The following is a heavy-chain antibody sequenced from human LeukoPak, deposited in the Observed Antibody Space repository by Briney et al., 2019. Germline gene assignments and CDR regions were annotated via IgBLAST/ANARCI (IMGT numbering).Heavy chain of an antibody. D-gene: IGHD4-17*01. CDR2: ISSSGSTI. V-gene: IGHV3-11*04. CDR3: ARGVDDYGDYGSYWYFDL. CDR1: GFTFSDYY. Sequence: PGGSLRLSCAASGFTFSDYYMSWIRQAPGKGLEWVSYISSSGSTIYYADSVKGRFTISRDNAKNSLYLQMDSLRAEDTAVYYCARGVDDYGDYGSYWYFDLWGRGTLVTVSS. J-gene: IGHJ2*01.